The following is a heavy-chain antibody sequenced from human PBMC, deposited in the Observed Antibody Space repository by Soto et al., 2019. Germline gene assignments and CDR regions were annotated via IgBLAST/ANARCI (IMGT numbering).Heavy chain of an antibody. V-gene: IGHV3-21*01. CDR1: GFTFSTYN. J-gene: IGHJ4*02. CDR3: SRYYDSLTGYNY. CDR2: ISSSSSYI. Sequence: EVQVVESGGGLVKPGGSLRLSCVVSGFTFSTYNMNWVRQAPGKGLQWVSSISSSSSYIYYADSVKGRFTISRDNAKNSLYLQMNSLRVEDTAVYYCSRYYDSLTGYNYWGQGTLVIVSS. D-gene: IGHD3-9*01.